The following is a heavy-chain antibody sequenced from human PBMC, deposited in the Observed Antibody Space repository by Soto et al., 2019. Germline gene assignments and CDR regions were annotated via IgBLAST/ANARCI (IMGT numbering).Heavy chain of an antibody. Sequence: GGSLRLSCSASGFTFSSYAMHWVRQAPGKGLEYVSAISSNGGSTYYADSVKGRFTISRDNSKNTLYLQMSSLRAEDTAVYYCVTARQGSSPLMGMDVWGQGTTVTVYS. D-gene: IGHD6-6*01. V-gene: IGHV3-64D*06. CDR1: GFTFSSYA. CDR3: VTARQGSSPLMGMDV. CDR2: ISSNGGST. J-gene: IGHJ6*02.